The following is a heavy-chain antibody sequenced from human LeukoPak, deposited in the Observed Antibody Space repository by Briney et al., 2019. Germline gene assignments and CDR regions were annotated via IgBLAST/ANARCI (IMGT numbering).Heavy chain of an antibody. V-gene: IGHV1-46*01. CDR1: GYTFTTFY. D-gene: IGHD3-10*01. J-gene: IGHJ4*02. CDR2: INPTGATT. CDR3: ARSDTIGFDY. Sequence: ASVKVSCKASGYTFTTFYIHWVRQAPGQGLEWMGIINPTGATTRYAQRFQGRVTMTRDMSTSTVYMELNSLRSEDTAVYYCARSDTIGFDYWGQGTLATVSS.